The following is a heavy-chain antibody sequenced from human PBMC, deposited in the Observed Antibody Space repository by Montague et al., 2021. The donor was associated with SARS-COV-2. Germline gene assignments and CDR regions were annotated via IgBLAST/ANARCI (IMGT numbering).Heavy chain of an antibody. CDR1: GGSISTTSYY. J-gene: IGHJ6*02. CDR3: GSDFKSSYAMDF. CDR2: IFYSGTT. V-gene: IGHV4-39*07. Sequence: SETLSLTCTVSGGSISTTSYYWGWLRPPPGKGLEWLARIFYSGTTYYNPSRRSRVTISVQTSKNQFYLTVASVTAADTAIYDCGSDFKSSYAMDFWGQGTTVIVSS. D-gene: IGHD1-26*01.